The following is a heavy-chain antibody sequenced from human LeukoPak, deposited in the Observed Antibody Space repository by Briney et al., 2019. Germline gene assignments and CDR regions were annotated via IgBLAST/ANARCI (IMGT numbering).Heavy chain of an antibody. V-gene: IGHV4-34*01. CDR2: INHSRST. CDR1: GGSFSGYY. CDR3: ARYPPFYYYYYGMDV. Sequence: SETLSLTCAVYGGSFSGYYWSWIRQPPGKGLEWIGEINHSRSTNYNPSLKSRVTISVDTSKNQFSLKLSSVTAADTAVYYCARYPPFYYYYYGMDVWGQGTTVTVSS. J-gene: IGHJ6*02.